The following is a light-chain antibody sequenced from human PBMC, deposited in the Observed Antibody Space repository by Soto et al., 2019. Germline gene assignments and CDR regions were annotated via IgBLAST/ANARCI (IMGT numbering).Light chain of an antibody. J-gene: IGLJ2*01. CDR3: SSFAGSNEVV. CDR2: EVS. CDR1: SSDVGGYNY. V-gene: IGLV2-8*01. Sequence: QSALTQPPSASGSPGQLVTISCTGTSSDVGGYNYVSWYQQHPGKAPKVMIYEVSKRPSGVPDRFSGSKSGNTASLTVSGLQAEDEADYYCSSFAGSNEVVFGGGTKLTVL.